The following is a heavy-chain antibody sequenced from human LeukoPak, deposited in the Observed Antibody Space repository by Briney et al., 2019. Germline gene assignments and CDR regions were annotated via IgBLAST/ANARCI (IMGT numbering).Heavy chain of an antibody. Sequence: GGSLRLSCAASGFTFSSYWMSWVRQAPGKGLEGVANIKQDGSEKYYVDSVKGRSTISRDNAKNSLFLQMNSLRAEDTAVYYCARGPAAGNLLGYWGQGTLVTVSS. CDR2: IKQDGSEK. CDR3: ARGPAAGNLLGY. J-gene: IGHJ4*02. D-gene: IGHD6-19*01. V-gene: IGHV3-7*01. CDR1: GFTFSSYW.